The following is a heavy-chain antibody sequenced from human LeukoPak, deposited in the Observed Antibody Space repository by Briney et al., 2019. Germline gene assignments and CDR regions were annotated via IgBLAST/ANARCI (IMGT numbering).Heavy chain of an antibody. J-gene: IGHJ5*02. CDR3: ARSEWLAYWFDP. CDR2: IIPIFGTA. V-gene: IGHV1-69*13. CDR1: GGTFSSYA. D-gene: IGHD6-19*01. Sequence: VKVSCKASGGTFSSYAISWVRQAPGQGLEWMGGIIPIFGTANYAQKFQGRVTITADESTSTAYMELSSLRSEDTAVYYCARSEWLAYWFDPWGQGTLVTVSS.